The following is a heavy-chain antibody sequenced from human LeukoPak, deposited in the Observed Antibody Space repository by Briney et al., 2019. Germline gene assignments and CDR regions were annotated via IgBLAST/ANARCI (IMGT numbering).Heavy chain of an antibody. CDR2: IYYSGST. J-gene: IGHJ2*01. V-gene: IGHV4-61*01. Sequence: PSETLSLTCTVSGDSINSGSSYWSWLRQPPGKGLECIGYIYYSGSTNYNPSLKSRVTISVDTSKSKFSLRLSSVTAADTAVYYCARLYRWYFDLWGRGTLVTVSS. CDR1: GDSINSGSSY. CDR3: ARLYRWYFDL. D-gene: IGHD1-26*01.